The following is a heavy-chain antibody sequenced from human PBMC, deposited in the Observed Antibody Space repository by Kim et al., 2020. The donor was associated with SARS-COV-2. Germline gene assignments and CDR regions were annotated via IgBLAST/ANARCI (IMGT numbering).Heavy chain of an antibody. D-gene: IGHD3-22*01. J-gene: IGHJ4*02. V-gene: IGHV4-39*01. CDR3: ARRHDSSGYYYFDY. Sequence: NPPLKSRVTISVDTSKNQFSLKLSSVTAADTAVYYCARRHDSSGYYYFDYWGQGTLVTVSS.